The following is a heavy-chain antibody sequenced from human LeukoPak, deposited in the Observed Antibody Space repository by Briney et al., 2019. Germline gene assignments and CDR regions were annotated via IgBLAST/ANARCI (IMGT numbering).Heavy chain of an antibody. V-gene: IGHV4-59*08. D-gene: IGHD5-12*01. CDR1: GGSISSYY. Sequence: SETLSLTCTVSGGSISSYYWSWIRQPPGRGLEWIGYIHYSGSTNYNPSLKSRVTISLDTSNNQFSLKLSSVTAADPAVYYCARMGGYSGYATHWGQGTLVTVSS. CDR3: ARMGGYSGYATH. CDR2: IHYSGST. J-gene: IGHJ4*02.